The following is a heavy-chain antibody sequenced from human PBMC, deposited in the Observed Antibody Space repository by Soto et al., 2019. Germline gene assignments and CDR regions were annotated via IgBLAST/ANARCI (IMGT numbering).Heavy chain of an antibody. V-gene: IGHV3-30-3*01. CDR3: ARDLLVEYYFDY. J-gene: IGHJ4*02. Sequence: QVQLVESGGGVVQPGRSLRLSCAASGFTFSSYAMHWVRQAPGKGLEWVAVISYDGSNKYYADSVKGRFTISSDNSKNTLYLQMNSLRAEDTAVYYCARDLLVEYYFDYWGQGTLVTVSS. CDR1: GFTFSSYA. D-gene: IGHD3-10*02. CDR2: ISYDGSNK.